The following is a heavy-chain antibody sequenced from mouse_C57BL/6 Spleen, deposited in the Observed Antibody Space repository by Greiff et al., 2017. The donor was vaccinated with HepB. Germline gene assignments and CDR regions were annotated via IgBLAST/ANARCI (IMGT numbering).Heavy chain of an antibody. CDR2: INPSNGGT. V-gene: IGHV1-53*01. D-gene: IGHD1-2*01. J-gene: IGHJ2*01. CDR1: GYTFTSYW. Sequence: QVQLQQSGPELVKPGASVKLSCQASGYTFTSYWMHWVKQRPGQGLEWIGNINPSNGGTNYNEKFKSKATLTVDKSSSTAYMQLSSLTSEYSAVYDCARFYYGKGFDYWGQGTTLTVSS. CDR3: ARFYYGKGFDY.